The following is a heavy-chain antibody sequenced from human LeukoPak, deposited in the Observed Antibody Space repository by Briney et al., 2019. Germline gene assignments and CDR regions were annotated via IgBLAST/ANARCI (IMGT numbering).Heavy chain of an antibody. CDR2: INHSGST. V-gene: IGHV4-34*01. Sequence: SETLSLTCAVYGGSFSGYYWSWIRQPPGKGLEWIGEINHSGSTNYNPSLKSRVTISVDTSKNQFSLKLSSVTAADTAVYYCAKISRYSGYDYWGQGTLVTVSS. CDR3: AKISRYSGYDY. J-gene: IGHJ4*02. D-gene: IGHD5-12*01. CDR1: GGSFSGYY.